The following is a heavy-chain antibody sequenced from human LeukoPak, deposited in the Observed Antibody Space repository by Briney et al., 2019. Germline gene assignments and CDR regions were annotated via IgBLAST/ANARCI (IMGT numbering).Heavy chain of an antibody. J-gene: IGHJ4*02. CDR1: GFTFSSYA. D-gene: IGHD6-19*01. Sequence: GGSLRLSCAASGFTFSSYAMNWVRQAPGKGLEWVSYISSSSTNYIYYADSVKGRFTISRDNAKNSLYLQMNSLRAEDTAVYYCARGGGWYNYWGQGTLVTVSS. V-gene: IGHV3-21*01. CDR2: ISSSSTNYI. CDR3: ARGGGWYNY.